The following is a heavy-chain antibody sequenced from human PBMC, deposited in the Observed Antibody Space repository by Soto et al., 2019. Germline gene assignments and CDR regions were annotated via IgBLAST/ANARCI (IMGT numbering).Heavy chain of an antibody. CDR2: ISSSGSTI. V-gene: IGHV3-11*01. J-gene: IGHJ6*03. CDR1: GFTFSDYY. Sequence: GGSLRLSCAASGFTFSDYYMSWIRQAPGKGLEWVSYISSSGSTIYYADSVKGRFTISRDNAKNSLYLQMNSLRAEDTAVYYCARGHSSSSDYYYYMDVWGKGTTVTVSS. D-gene: IGHD6-6*01. CDR3: ARGHSSSSDYYYYMDV.